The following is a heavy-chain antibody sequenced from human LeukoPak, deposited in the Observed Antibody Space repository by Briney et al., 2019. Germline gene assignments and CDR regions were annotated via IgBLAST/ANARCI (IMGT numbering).Heavy chain of an antibody. Sequence: GRSLRLSCAASGFTFSSFGVHWVRQAPGKGLEWVAVISYDGSLKHYLDSVKGRFTISRDNSKNTLYLQMDSLRVEDTAVYHCAKKYSYGSGAGDALDIWGHGTLVTVSS. V-gene: IGHV3-30*18. J-gene: IGHJ3*02. CDR3: AKKYSYGSGAGDALDI. D-gene: IGHD3-10*01. CDR2: ISYDGSLK. CDR1: GFTFSSFG.